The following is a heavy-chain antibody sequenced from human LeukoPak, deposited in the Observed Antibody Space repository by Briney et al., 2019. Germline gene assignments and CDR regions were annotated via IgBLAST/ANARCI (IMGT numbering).Heavy chain of an antibody. Sequence: PGGSLRLSCAASGFTFSSYGMHWVRQAPGKGLEWVAVIWYDGTNKYYAVSVKGRFTISRDNSKNTLYLQMNSLRAEDTAVYYCARDRTYCTNGVCYFRAFDIWGQGTMVTVSS. V-gene: IGHV3-33*01. J-gene: IGHJ3*02. CDR1: GFTFSSYG. CDR3: ARDRTYCTNGVCYFRAFDI. D-gene: IGHD2-8*01. CDR2: IWYDGTNK.